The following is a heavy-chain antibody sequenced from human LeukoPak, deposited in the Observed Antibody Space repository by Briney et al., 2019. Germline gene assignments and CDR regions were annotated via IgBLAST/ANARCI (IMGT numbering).Heavy chain of an antibody. CDR1: EFTFSRYT. J-gene: IGHJ3*02. CDR2: ISSSSSYI. CDR3: ARDYRSSAAFDI. Sequence: GGSLRLSRAASEFTFSRYTMNWVRQAPGKGLEWVSSISSSSSYIYYADSVKGRFTISRDNAKNSLYLQMNSLRAEDTAVYYCARDYRSSAAFDIWGQGTMVTVSS. D-gene: IGHD6-6*01. V-gene: IGHV3-21*01.